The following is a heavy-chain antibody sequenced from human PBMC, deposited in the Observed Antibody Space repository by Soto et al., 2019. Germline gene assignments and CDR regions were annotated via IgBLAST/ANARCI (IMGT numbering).Heavy chain of an antibody. Sequence: GGSLRLSCAASGFTFSNFAMSWVRQAPGKGLEWVSVISGGGGTTYYADSVKGRFTISRDNSKNPLYLQMDSLRAEDTALYYCAKAMSTPSRPRNYFDYWGQGTLVTVSS. J-gene: IGHJ4*02. D-gene: IGHD6-6*01. CDR3: AKAMSTPSRPRNYFDY. V-gene: IGHV3-23*01. CDR1: GFTFSNFA. CDR2: ISGGGGTT.